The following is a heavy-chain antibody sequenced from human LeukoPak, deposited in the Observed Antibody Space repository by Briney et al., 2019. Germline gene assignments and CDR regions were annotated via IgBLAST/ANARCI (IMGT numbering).Heavy chain of an antibody. D-gene: IGHD3-3*01. V-gene: IGHV1-18*01. CDR3: ARDLITIFGVVTEPLDY. J-gene: IGHJ4*02. Sequence: ASVKVSCKASGYTFTSYGISWVRQAPGQGLEWMGWISAYNGNANYAQKLQGRVTMTTDTSTSTAYMELRSLRSDDTAVYYCARDLITIFGVVTEPLDYWGQGTLVTVSS. CDR2: ISAYNGNA. CDR1: GYTFTSYG.